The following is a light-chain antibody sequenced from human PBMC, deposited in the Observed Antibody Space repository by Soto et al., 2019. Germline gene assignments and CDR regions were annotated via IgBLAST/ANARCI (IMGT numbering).Light chain of an antibody. CDR3: TSYAGSGNVL. J-gene: IGLJ2*01. CDR2: EVS. CDR1: SSDVGGYKY. Sequence: QSALTQPPSASGSPGQSVTISCTGTSSDVGGYKYVSWYQQHPGKAPKVMVYEVSKRPSGVPDRFSGSKSGNTASLTVSGLQAEDEADYYCTSYAGSGNVLFGGGTQLTVL. V-gene: IGLV2-8*01.